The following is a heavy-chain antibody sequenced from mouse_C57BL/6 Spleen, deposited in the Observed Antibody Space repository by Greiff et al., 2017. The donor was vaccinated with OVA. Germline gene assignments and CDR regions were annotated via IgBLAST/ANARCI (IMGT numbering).Heavy chain of an antibody. CDR1: GYSFTDYN. CDR3: AREGGLTGTRYFDV. D-gene: IGHD4-1*01. J-gene: IGHJ1*03. CDR2: INPNYGTT. V-gene: IGHV1-39*01. Sequence: SGPELVKPGASVKISCKASGYSFTDYNMNWVKQSNGKSLEWIGVINPNYGTTSYNQKFKGKATLTVDQSSSTAYMQLNSLTSEDSAVYYCAREGGLTGTRYFDVWGTGTTVTVSS.